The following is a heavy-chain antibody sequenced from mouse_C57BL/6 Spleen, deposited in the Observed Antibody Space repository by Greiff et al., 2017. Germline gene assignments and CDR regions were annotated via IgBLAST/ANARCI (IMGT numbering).Heavy chain of an antibody. CDR3: ARAGDEGY. D-gene: IGHD3-3*01. J-gene: IGHJ2*01. Sequence: EVHLVESGGGLVKPGGSLKLSCAASGFTFSSYAMSWVRQTPEKRLEWVATISDGGSYTYYPDNVKGRFTISRDNAKNNLYLQMSHLKSEDTAMYYCARAGDEGYWGQGTTLTVSS. V-gene: IGHV5-4*01. CDR2: ISDGGSYT. CDR1: GFTFSSYA.